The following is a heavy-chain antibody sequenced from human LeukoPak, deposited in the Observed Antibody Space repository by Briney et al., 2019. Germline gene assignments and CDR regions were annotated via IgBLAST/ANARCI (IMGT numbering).Heavy chain of an antibody. CDR1: GGSISSYY. CDR3: ARGGRYYGSGSLILNWFDP. J-gene: IGHJ5*02. D-gene: IGHD3-10*01. CDR2: IYYSGST. V-gene: IGHV4-59*12. Sequence: SETLSLTCTVSGGSISSYYWSWIRQPPGKGLEWIGYIYYSGSTNYNPSLKSRVTISVDTSKNQFSLKLSSVTAADTAVYYCARGGRYYGSGSLILNWFDPWGQGTLVTVSS.